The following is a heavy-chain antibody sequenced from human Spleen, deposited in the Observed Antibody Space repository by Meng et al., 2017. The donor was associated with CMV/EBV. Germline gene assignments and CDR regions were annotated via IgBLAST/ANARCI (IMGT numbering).Heavy chain of an antibody. J-gene: IGHJ5*02. CDR3: ARGHPGYNWFDL. D-gene: IGHD3-10*01. Sequence: SVKVSCKASGGTFSNYGISWVRQAPGQGLEWMGGIIPILTITNYAQKFQGRVTITADKFTSTAYMELSSLRSDDTAVYYCARGHPGYNWFDLWGQGTLVTVS. V-gene: IGHV1-69*10. CDR1: GGTFSNYG. CDR2: IIPILTIT.